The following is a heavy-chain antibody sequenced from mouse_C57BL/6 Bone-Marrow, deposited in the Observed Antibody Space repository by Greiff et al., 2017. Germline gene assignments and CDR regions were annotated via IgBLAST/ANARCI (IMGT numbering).Heavy chain of an antibody. CDR3: ARAPFVDDGYPYYFDD. CDR1: GYTFTSYG. CDR2: IYPKSGNT. V-gene: IGHV1-81*01. D-gene: IGHD2-3*01. Sequence: QVQLQQSGAELARPGASVKLSCKASGYTFTSYGIRWVKQRTGQGLEWIGEIYPKSGNTYYNEKFKGKDTLTADKSSSTAYMELRSLTSEDSAVYFYARAPFVDDGYPYYFDDWGKGTTLTVSS. J-gene: IGHJ2*01.